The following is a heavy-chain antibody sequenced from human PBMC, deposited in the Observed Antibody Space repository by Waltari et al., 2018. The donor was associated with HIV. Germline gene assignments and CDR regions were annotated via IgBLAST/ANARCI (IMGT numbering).Heavy chain of an antibody. CDR2: IIPIFGTS. CDR3: ARRDGYSYGCDY. V-gene: IGHV1-69*01. Sequence: QVQLVQSGAEVKKPGSSVKVSCKASGGTFSSYAISWVRQAPGQGIEWMGGIIPIFGTSNDAQKFQGRVTITADESTSTAYMELSSLRSEDTAVYYCARRDGYSYGCDYWGQGTLVTVSS. CDR1: GGTFSSYA. D-gene: IGHD5-18*01. J-gene: IGHJ4*02.